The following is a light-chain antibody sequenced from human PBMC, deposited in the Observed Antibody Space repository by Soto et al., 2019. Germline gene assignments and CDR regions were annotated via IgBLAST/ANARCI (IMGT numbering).Light chain of an antibody. CDR3: QHYGGVWA. J-gene: IGKJ1*01. V-gene: IGKV1-5*01. Sequence: DIQMTQSPSTLPASVGDRVTITCRASQSITNRLAWYQQKPGKAPKVLIYDASNLESGVLSRFSGSGSGTEFILTINSLQPDDFATYYCQHYGGVWAFGQGTKVDIK. CDR2: DAS. CDR1: QSITNR.